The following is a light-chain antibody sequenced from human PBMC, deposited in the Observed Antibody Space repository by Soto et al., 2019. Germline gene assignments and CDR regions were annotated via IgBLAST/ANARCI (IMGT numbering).Light chain of an antibody. CDR3: HQRYNWPRVT. CDR2: DVS. V-gene: IGKV3-11*01. Sequence: EIVLTQYQATLSLSPGERVTLSCRASQSVSNSLAWYQQKPGQPPRLLIYDVSNRATGIPARFSGSGSGTDFTLTITSLEPEDFAVYFCHQRYNWPRVTFGQGTRLEIK. CDR1: QSVSNS. J-gene: IGKJ5*01.